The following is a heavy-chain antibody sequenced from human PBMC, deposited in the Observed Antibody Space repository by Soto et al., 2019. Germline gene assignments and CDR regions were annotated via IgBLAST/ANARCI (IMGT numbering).Heavy chain of an antibody. Sequence: GGSLRLSCAASGFTFSSYWMSWVRQAPGKGLEWVANIKQDGSEKYYVDSVKGRFTISRDNAKNSLYLQMNSLRAEDTAVYYCARAPPLGSYDYYYYYMDVWGKGTTVTVSS. CDR1: GFTFSSYW. CDR2: IKQDGSEK. J-gene: IGHJ6*03. D-gene: IGHD6-19*01. CDR3: ARAPPLGSYDYYYYYMDV. V-gene: IGHV3-7*01.